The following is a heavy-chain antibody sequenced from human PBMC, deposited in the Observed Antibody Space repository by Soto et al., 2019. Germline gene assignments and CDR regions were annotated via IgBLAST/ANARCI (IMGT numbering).Heavy chain of an antibody. CDR1: GASISGFY. Sequence: QVQLQESGPGLVKPSETLSLTCTVSGASISGFYWSWIRKSAGKGLEWIGRIYATGTTDYNPSLKRRVMMSVDTSKKQFSLKVRAVTAADTAGYYCVRDGTKTLRDWFDPWGQGRSVTVSS. D-gene: IGHD1-1*01. J-gene: IGHJ5*02. CDR2: IYATGTT. CDR3: VRDGTKTLRDWFDP. V-gene: IGHV4-4*07.